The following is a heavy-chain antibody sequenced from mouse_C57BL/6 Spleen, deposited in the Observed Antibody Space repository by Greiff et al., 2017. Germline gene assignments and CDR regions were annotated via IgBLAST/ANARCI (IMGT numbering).Heavy chain of an antibody. V-gene: IGHV1-76*01. Sequence: VQLQQSGAELVRPGASVKLSCKASGYTFTDYYINWVKQRPGQGLEWIARIYPGSGNTYYNEKFKGKATLTAEKSSSTAYMQLSSLTSEDSAVYFCAYYYGYFDVWGTGTTVTVSS. D-gene: IGHD1-1*01. CDR1: GYTFTDYY. CDR2: IYPGSGNT. J-gene: IGHJ1*03. CDR3: AYYYGYFDV.